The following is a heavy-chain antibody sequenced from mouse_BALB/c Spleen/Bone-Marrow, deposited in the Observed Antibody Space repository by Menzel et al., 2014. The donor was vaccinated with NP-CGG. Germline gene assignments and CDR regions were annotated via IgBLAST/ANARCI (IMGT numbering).Heavy chain of an antibody. J-gene: IGHJ4*01. CDR1: GFNVKDTY. CDR3: ARWEYYAMDY. V-gene: IGHV14-3*02. CDR2: IDPANGNT. D-gene: IGHD4-1*01. Sequence: VHLQQPGAELVKPGASVKLSCTASGFNVKDTYMHWVKQRPEQGLEWIGRIDPANGNTEYDPKFQGKATITADTSSNTAYLQLSSPTSEDTAVYYCARWEYYAMDYWGQGTSVTVSS.